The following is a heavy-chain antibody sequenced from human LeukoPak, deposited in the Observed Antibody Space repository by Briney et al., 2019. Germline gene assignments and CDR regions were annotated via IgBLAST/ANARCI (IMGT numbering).Heavy chain of an antibody. CDR3: ARSEYSYGADAFDI. Sequence: SETLSLTCNVSGGSISSGDYYWSWIRQPAGKALEWIGRIYASGSTNYNPSLKSRVTISLDTSKNQFSLKLSSVTAADTAVYYCARSEYSYGADAFDIWGQGTMVTVSS. CDR2: IYASGST. V-gene: IGHV4-61*02. J-gene: IGHJ3*02. CDR1: GGSISSGDYY. D-gene: IGHD5-18*01.